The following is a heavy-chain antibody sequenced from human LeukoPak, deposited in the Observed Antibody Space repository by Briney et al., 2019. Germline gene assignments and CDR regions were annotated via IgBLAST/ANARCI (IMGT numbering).Heavy chain of an antibody. CDR3: ARDRRHLRGYFDL. CDR2: ISSSGSTI. CDR1: GFTFSDYY. Sequence: GGSLRLSCAASGFTFSDYYMSWIRQAPGKGLEWVSYISSSGSTIYYADSVKGRFTISRDNAKNSLYLKMNSLRAEDTAGYYCARDRRHLRGYFDLWGRGTLVTVSS. J-gene: IGHJ2*01. V-gene: IGHV3-11*01.